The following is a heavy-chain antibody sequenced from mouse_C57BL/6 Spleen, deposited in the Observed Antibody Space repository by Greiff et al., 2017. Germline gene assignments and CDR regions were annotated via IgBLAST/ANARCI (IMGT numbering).Heavy chain of an antibody. CDR2: IYPGSGST. V-gene: IGHV1-55*01. CDR1: GYTFTSYW. Sequence: VQLQQPGAELVKPGASVKMSCKASGYTFTSYWITWVKQRPGQGLEWIGDIYPGSGSTNYNEKFKSKATLTVDTSSSTAYMQLSSLTSEDSAVYYCSRCYYSNYEGYFDYWGQGTTLTVSS. CDR3: SRCYYSNYEGYFDY. J-gene: IGHJ2*01. D-gene: IGHD2-5*01.